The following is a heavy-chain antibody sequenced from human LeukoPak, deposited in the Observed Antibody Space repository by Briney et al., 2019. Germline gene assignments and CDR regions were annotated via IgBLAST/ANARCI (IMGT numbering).Heavy chain of an antibody. CDR1: GGSISSYY. J-gene: IGHJ4*02. V-gene: IGHV4-59*08. CDR2: IYYSGST. Sequence: PSGTLSLTCTVSGGSISSYYWSWIRQPPGKGLEWIGYIYYSGSTSYNPSLKSRTTISVDTSKNQFSLKLTSVTAADTAVYYCARRGYCSGVSCYSFDYWGQGTLVTVSS. CDR3: ARRGYCSGVSCYSFDY. D-gene: IGHD2-15*01.